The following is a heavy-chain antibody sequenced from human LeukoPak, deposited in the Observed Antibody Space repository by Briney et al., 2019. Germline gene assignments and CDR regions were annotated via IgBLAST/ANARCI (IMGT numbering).Heavy chain of an antibody. Sequence: GGSLRLSCAASGFTISNSAMTWVRQAPGKGLDWVSIITDNGAHTFYADSVEGRFTISRDTSENTLYLQMNRLRADDTAVYYCATVGGSCSSSNCFAYFAYWGQGTLLTVSS. V-gene: IGHV3-23*01. CDR3: ATVGGSCSSSNCFAYFAY. J-gene: IGHJ4*02. D-gene: IGHD2-2*01. CDR2: ITDNGAHT. CDR1: GFTISNSA.